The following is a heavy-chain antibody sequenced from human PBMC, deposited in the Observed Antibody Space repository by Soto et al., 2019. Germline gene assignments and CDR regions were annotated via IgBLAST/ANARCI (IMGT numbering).Heavy chain of an antibody. J-gene: IGHJ4*02. Sequence: QVQLVQSGAEVKKPGASVKVSCKASRYTFTSYAMHWVRQAPGQRLEWMGWINAGNGNTKYSQKFQGRVTITRDTSASTAYMELSSLRSEDTAVYYCAIIQEDYRVDYWGQGTLVTVSS. D-gene: IGHD4-4*01. V-gene: IGHV1-3*01. CDR1: RYTFTSYA. CDR3: AIIQEDYRVDY. CDR2: INAGNGNT.